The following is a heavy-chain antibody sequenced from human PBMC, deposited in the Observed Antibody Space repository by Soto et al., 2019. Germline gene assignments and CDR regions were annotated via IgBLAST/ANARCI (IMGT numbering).Heavy chain of an antibody. CDR1: GFSLRTSGVG. CDR2: IFWDDDK. J-gene: IGHJ1*01. Sequence: QITLKESGPTVVKPTQTLTLTCTFSGFSLRTSGVGVGWIRQPPGKALEWLALIFWDDDKRFSPSLKSRLTITKDTSENQVVLTMTDVDPVDTATYYCTHGNRYFQHWGQGTLVTVSS. V-gene: IGHV2-5*02. CDR3: THGNRYFQH.